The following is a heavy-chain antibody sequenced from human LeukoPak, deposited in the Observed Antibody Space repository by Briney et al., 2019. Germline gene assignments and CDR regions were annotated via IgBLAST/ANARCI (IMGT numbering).Heavy chain of an antibody. Sequence: GGSLRLSCAASGFTFSSYAMSWVRQAPGKGLEWVSAISGSGGSTYYADSVKGRFTISRDNSKNTLYLQMNSLRAEDTAVYYCARHEGNADRYIDYWGQGTLVTVSS. CDR2: ISGSGGST. CDR1: GFTFSSYA. CDR3: ARHEGNADRYIDY. V-gene: IGHV3-23*01. J-gene: IGHJ4*02. D-gene: IGHD3-9*01.